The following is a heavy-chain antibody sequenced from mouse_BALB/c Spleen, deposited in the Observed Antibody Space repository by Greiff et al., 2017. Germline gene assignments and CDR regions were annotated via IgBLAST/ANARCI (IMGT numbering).Heavy chain of an antibody. J-gene: IGHJ2*01. CDR3: ARVDGYYVGY. Sequence: EVKLMESGGGLVKPGGSLKLSCAASGFTFSSYAMSWVRQSPEKRLEWVAEISSGGSYTYYPDTVTGRFTISRDNAKNTLYLEMSSLRSEDTAMYYCARVDGYYVGYWGQGTTLTVSS. CDR1: GFTFSSYA. V-gene: IGHV5-9-4*01. CDR2: ISSGGSYT. D-gene: IGHD2-3*01.